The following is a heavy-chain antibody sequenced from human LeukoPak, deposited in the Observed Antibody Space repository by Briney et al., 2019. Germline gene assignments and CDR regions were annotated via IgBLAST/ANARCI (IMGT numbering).Heavy chain of an antibody. D-gene: IGHD5-24*01. CDR2: INGDGSST. CDR1: GITFSTYC. Sequence: GGTLRLSCGASGITFSTYCIHWVRHAPGKGLLWVSRINGDGSSTTYADSVEGRFSISRDNAKNTLILQMNSLRAEDTAVYYCATRNNGCPYHWGQGTLVTVSS. CDR3: ATRNNGCPYH. J-gene: IGHJ4*02. V-gene: IGHV3-74*01.